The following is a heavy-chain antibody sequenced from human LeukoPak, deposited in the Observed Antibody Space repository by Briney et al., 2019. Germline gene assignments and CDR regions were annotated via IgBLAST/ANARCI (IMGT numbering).Heavy chain of an antibody. CDR1: GFTFSSYE. V-gene: IGHV3-48*03. D-gene: IGHD1-1*01. J-gene: IGHJ6*02. CDR3: AKKRYEDGTSSPGYLDV. CDR2: ISSSGSTI. Sequence: GGSLRLSCAASGFTFSSYEMNWVRQAPGKGLEWVSYISSSGSTIYYADSVKGRFTISRDNAKNSLYLQMNSLRAEDTAVYYCAKKRYEDGTSSPGYLDVWGQGATVTVSS.